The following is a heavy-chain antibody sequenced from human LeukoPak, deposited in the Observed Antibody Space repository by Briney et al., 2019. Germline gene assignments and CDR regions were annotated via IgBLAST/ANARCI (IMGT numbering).Heavy chain of an antibody. D-gene: IGHD6-19*01. J-gene: IGHJ4*02. CDR3: SREGSSGWYYFDY. CDR2: INPNCGGT. Sequence: SVNVSCKASGYTFTGYYMHWVRQAPGPGLEWMGWINPNCGGTNYAQKFQGRVTMIRDTSISTAYMELSRLRSDDAAVYYCSREGSSGWYYFDYWGQGTLVTVSS. CDR1: GYTFTGYY. V-gene: IGHV1-2*02.